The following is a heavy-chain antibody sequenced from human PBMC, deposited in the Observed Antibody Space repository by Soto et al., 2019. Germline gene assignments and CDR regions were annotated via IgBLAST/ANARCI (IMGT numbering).Heavy chain of an antibody. CDR1: GYSFINFA. J-gene: IGHJ4*02. V-gene: IGHV1-3*01. CDR2: INPDNGNT. CDR3: ARRQGAYCGNDCLLPYDY. Sequence: ASVKVSCKASGYSFINFAIHWVRQAPGQSLEWMGWINPDNGNTKYSQKLQGRVTFTRDTSASTAYMELSSLRSEDTSVYYCARRQGAYCGNDCLLPYDYWGQGPLVTVSS. D-gene: IGHD2-21*02.